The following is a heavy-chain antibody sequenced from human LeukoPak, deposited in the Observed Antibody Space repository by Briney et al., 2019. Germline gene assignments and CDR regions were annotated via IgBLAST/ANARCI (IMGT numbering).Heavy chain of an antibody. D-gene: IGHD2-8*01. Sequence: PGGSLRLSCAASQFTFSHYTMIWVRQAPGKGLEWVSSIGRDSIYIYYADSVKGRFTISRDNAKNSLFLQMNSLRDDDTAVYYCVRAMLMTLKASFAYWGQGTLVTVSS. CDR1: QFTFSHYT. J-gene: IGHJ4*02. CDR2: IGRDSIYI. V-gene: IGHV3-21*01. CDR3: VRAMLMTLKASFAY.